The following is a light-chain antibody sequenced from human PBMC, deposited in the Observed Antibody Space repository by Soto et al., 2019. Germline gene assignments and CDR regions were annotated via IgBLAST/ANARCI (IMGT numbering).Light chain of an antibody. J-gene: IGKJ4*01. Sequence: EIVMTQSPATLSVSPGERATLPCRASQSINNNLAWYQQKRGQGPRLLIYGASSRATGTPARFSGSGSGTVFTLTISSLQSEDFAIYDCQQYNDWPLTFGGGTKVEIK. CDR1: QSINNN. CDR2: GAS. V-gene: IGKV3-15*01. CDR3: QQYNDWPLT.